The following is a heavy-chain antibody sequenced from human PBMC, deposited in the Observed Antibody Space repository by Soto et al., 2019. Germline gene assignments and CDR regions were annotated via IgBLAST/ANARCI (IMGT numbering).Heavy chain of an antibody. Sequence: QVQLVQSGTEARKPGASVKVSCRASGYIFTGYAIQWVRQAPGQRLEWMGWIAAGNGNTRYSQKFQDRVTISRDISASTAYMELTSLRSEDTAIYYCATTASGTNDFDHWGQGTLVTVYS. CDR3: ATTASGTNDFDH. D-gene: IGHD4-4*01. V-gene: IGHV1-3*01. CDR1: GYIFTGYA. CDR2: IAAGNGNT. J-gene: IGHJ4*02.